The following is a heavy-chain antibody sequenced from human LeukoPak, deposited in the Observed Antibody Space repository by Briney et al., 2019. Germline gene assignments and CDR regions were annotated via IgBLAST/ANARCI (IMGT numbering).Heavy chain of an antibody. V-gene: IGHV3-23*01. CDR3: VRDGDDY. D-gene: IGHD7-27*01. J-gene: IGHJ4*02. CDR2: ISGSGDST. Sequence: GGSLRLSCAASGFTFSSYDMSWVRQAPGKGLEWVSSISGSGDSTYYADSVKGRFTISRDNAKNSLYLQMNSLRAEDTAVYYCVRDGDDYWGQGTLVIVSS. CDR1: GFTFSSYD.